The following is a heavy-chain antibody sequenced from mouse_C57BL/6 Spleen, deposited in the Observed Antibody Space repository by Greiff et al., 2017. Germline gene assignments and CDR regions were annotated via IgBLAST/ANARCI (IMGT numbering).Heavy chain of an antibody. V-gene: IGHV5-17*01. CDR1: GFSFSGDG. Sequence: EVQRVESGRGFVKPAQSLTLSCAASGFSFSGDGMRWVRRAPEGGLEWVAYIRSGSGTIYYAATVKGRFTISSDNAKNPLFLQMTSLCSEDTAMYYCARSYAYWGQGTLVTVSA. CDR3: ARSYAY. CDR2: IRSGSGTI. D-gene: IGHD1-1*01. J-gene: IGHJ3*01.